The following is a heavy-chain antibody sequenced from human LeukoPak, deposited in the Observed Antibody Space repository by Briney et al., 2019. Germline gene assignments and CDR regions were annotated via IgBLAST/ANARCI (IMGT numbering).Heavy chain of an antibody. J-gene: IGHJ4*02. CDR1: GGSISSGDYY. CDR2: IYYSGST. CDR3: ARTDYYDSSGYTTDY. D-gene: IGHD3-22*01. Sequence: PSETLSLTCTVSGGSISSGDYYWSWIRQPPGKGLEWIGYIYYSGSTYYNPSLKSRVTISVDTSKNQFSLKLSSVTAADTAVYYRARTDYYDSSGYTTDYWGQGTLVTVSS. V-gene: IGHV4-30-4*01.